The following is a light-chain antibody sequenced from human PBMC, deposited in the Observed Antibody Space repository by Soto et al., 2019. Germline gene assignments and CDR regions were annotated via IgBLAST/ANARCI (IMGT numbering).Light chain of an antibody. CDR2: LGS. CDR1: QSLLHSNGYNY. J-gene: IGKJ1*01. V-gene: IGKV2-28*01. Sequence: DIVMTQSPLSLPVTPGEPASISCRSSQSLLHSNGYNYLDWYLQKPGQSPQLLIYLGSNRASGVPDRLSGSGSGTDFTLKISRVEAEDVGVYYCMQALQTPATFGQGTKVEIK. CDR3: MQALQTPAT.